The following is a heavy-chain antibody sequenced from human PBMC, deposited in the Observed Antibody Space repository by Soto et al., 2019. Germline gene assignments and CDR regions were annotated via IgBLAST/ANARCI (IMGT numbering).Heavy chain of an antibody. D-gene: IGHD3-3*01. CDR3: AREGVVDNWFDP. CDR2: ISAYNGNT. V-gene: IGHV1-18*04. J-gene: IGHJ5*02. CDR1: GYTFTGYY. Sequence: GASVKVSCKSSGYTFTGYYMHWVRQAPGQGLEWMGWISAYNGNTNYAQKLQGRVTMTTDTSTSTAYMELRSLRSDDTAVYYCAREGVVDNWFDPWGQGTLVTVSS.